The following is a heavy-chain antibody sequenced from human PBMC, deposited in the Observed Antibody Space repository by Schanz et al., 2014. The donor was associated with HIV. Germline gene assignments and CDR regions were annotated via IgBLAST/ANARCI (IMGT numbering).Heavy chain of an antibody. V-gene: IGHV1-2*02. CDR2: INPNSGGT. D-gene: IGHD3-9*01. CDR1: GGTFRTYA. CDR3: AKGQDWPGPQLDH. J-gene: IGHJ4*03. Sequence: QVQLVQSGTEVKRPGASVKVSCKTLGGTFRTYAVSWVRQAPGQGLEWMGWINPNSGGTNYAQKFQGRVTLTTDTSTNTAYMELRSLRSDDTAVYYCAKGQDWPGPQLDHWGHGSLVIVSS.